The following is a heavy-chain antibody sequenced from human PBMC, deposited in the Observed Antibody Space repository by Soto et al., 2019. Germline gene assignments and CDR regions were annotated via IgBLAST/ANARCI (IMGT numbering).Heavy chain of an antibody. CDR3: ARHLTYFTFDF. J-gene: IGHJ4*02. V-gene: IGHV4-39*01. CDR1: GGSIGTNDHY. D-gene: IGHD2-8*01. Sequence: QLQLQESGPGLVKPSETLSLTCTVSGGSIGTNDHYWGWIRRPPGKGLEWIASISYSGNTYYAPSLKSRVTISADTSKNQFSLKLSSVTAADTAIYYCARHLTYFTFDFWGQGIPVTVSS. CDR2: ISYSGNT.